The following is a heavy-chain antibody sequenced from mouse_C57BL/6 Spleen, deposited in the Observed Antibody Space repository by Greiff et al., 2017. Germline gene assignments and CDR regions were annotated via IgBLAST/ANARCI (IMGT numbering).Heavy chain of an antibody. V-gene: IGHV2-5*01. CDR2: IGRGGST. J-gene: IGHJ1*03. D-gene: IGHD1-1*01. CDR1: GFSLTSYG. Sequence: QVQLKQSGPGLVQPSQSLSITCTASGFSLTSYGVHWVRQSPGKGLEWLGVIGRGGSTDYNAAFMSRLCITKDNSKSQVFFKMTCLQAYDTAICYCAKARKYYGSSYGYFDVWGTGTTVTVSS. CDR3: AKARKYYGSSYGYFDV.